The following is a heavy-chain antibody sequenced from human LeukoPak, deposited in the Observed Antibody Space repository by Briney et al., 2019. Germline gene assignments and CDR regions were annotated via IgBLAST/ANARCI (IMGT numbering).Heavy chain of an antibody. D-gene: IGHD3-16*01. CDR1: GGSISSYY. V-gene: IGHV3-23*01. CDR2: ISGSGGST. J-gene: IGHJ4*02. Sequence: LTCTVTGGSISSYYWSWVRQAPGKGLEWVSAISGSGGSTYYADSVKGRFTISRDNSKNTLYLQMNSLRAEDTAVYYCAPLTGYWGQGTLVTVSS. CDR3: APLTGY.